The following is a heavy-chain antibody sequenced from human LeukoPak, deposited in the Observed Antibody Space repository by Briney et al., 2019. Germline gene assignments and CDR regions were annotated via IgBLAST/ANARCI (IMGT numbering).Heavy chain of an antibody. Sequence: PGGSLRLSCAAPGFTFSSYSMNWVRQAPGKGLEWVSSISSSSSYIYYADSVKGRFTISRDNAKNSLYLQMNSLRAEDTAVYYCARDRSIAARPNWFDPWGQGTLVTVSS. V-gene: IGHV3-21*01. CDR2: ISSSSSYI. CDR1: GFTFSSYS. CDR3: ARDRSIAARPNWFDP. D-gene: IGHD6-6*01. J-gene: IGHJ5*02.